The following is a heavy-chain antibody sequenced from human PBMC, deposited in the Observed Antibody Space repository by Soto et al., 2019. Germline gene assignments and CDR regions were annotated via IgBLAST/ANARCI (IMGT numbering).Heavy chain of an antibody. Sequence: ASVKVSCKASGYTFTSYYMHWVRQAPGQGLEWMGIINPSGGSTSYAQKFQGRVTMTRDTSTSTVYMELSSLRSEDTAVYYCARDRRVLRGLSSYSSSSAFDIWGQGTMVTVSS. CDR3: ARDRRVLRGLSSYSSSSAFDI. J-gene: IGHJ3*02. CDR2: INPSGGST. V-gene: IGHV1-46*01. D-gene: IGHD6-6*01. CDR1: GYTFTSYY.